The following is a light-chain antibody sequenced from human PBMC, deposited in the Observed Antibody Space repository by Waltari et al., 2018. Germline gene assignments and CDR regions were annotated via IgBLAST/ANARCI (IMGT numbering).Light chain of an antibody. CDR3: QSYDSSLTWV. CDR2: GNS. V-gene: IGLV1-40*01. CDR1: SSNIGAGYD. J-gene: IGLJ3*02. Sequence: QSVLTQPPSVSGAPGQRVTISCTGSSSNIGAGYDVQWYQQLPGTAPKLLIYGNSNRPSGVPDRFSGSNSGTSASLGITGLQAEDEADYYCQSYDSSLTWVFGGRTKLTVL.